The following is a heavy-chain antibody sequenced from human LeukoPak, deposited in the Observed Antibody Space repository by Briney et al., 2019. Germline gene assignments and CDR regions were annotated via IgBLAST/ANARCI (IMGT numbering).Heavy chain of an antibody. J-gene: IGHJ6*03. CDR2: IYTSGST. V-gene: IGHV4-4*07. Sequence: SETLSLTCTVSGGSISSCYWSWIRQPAGKGLEWIGRIYTSGSTNYNPSLKSRVTMSVDTSKNQFSLKLSSVTAADTAVYYCARDQSSRFDYYYYMDVWGKGTTVTISS. CDR3: ARDQSSRFDYYYYMDV. CDR1: GGSISSCY.